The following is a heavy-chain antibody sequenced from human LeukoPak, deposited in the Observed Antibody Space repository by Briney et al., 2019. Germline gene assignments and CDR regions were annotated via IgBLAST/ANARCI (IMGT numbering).Heavy chain of an antibody. CDR3: AIYTRYCSGGSCYSNWFDP. J-gene: IGHJ5*02. CDR1: GYSFTSYW. D-gene: IGHD2-15*01. CDR2: IYPGDSDT. Sequence: GESLKISCKGSGYSFTSYWIGWVRQMPGKGLEWMGIIYPGDSDTRYSPSFQDQVTISADKSISTAYLQWSSLKASDTAMYYCAIYTRYCSGGSCYSNWFDPWGQGTLVTVSS. V-gene: IGHV5-51*01.